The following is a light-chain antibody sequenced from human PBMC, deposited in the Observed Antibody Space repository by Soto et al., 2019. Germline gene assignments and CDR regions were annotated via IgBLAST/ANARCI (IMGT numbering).Light chain of an antibody. V-gene: IGKV3-20*01. CDR2: GAS. CDR3: QQHGTSIT. CDR1: QNINDNY. Sequence: VVMTQSPRTLSLSPGERATLSCRASQNINDNYVGWYQQKPGQAPSLLIYGASDRATGVPDRFSGSGSGTDFTLTISRLEPEDFAVYYCQQHGTSITFGGGTKVESK. J-gene: IGKJ4*01.